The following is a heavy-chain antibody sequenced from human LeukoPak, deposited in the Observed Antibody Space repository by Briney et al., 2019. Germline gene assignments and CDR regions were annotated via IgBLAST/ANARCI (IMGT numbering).Heavy chain of an antibody. D-gene: IGHD3-22*01. J-gene: IGHJ4*02. CDR3: AMGRYYYDSKDY. CDR1: GGTFSIYA. V-gene: IGHV1-69*13. CDR2: IIPIFGTA. Sequence: SVTVSCKASGGTFSIYAISWVRQAPGQGLEWMGGIIPIFGTANYAQKFQGRVTITADESTSTAYMELSSLRSEDTAVYYCAMGRYYYDSKDYWGQGTLVTVSS.